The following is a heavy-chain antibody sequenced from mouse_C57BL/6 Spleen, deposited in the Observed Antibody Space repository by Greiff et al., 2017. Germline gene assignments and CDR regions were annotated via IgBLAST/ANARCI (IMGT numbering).Heavy chain of an antibody. V-gene: IGHV1-82*01. Sequence: QVHVKQSGPELVKPGASVKISCKASGYAFSSSWMNWVKQRPGKGLEWIGRIYPGDGDTNYNGKFKGKATLTADKSSSTAYMQLSSLTSEDSAVYFCARWGYYYATGHFDYWGKGTTLTVSS. CDR2: IYPGDGDT. CDR3: ARWGYYYATGHFDY. CDR1: GYAFSSSW. J-gene: IGHJ2*01. D-gene: IGHD1-1*01.